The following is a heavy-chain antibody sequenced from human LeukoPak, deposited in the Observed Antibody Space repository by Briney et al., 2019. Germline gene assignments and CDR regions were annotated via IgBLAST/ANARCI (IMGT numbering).Heavy chain of an antibody. CDR2: INPNSGGT. CDR3: ARSMVRGVINANDY. D-gene: IGHD3-10*01. Sequence: ASVKVSCKASGYTFTGYYIHWVRQAPGQGLEWMGWINPNSGGTHYAQKFQGRVTMTRDTSISTAYMELSSLRSEDTAVYYCARSMVRGVINANDYWGQGTLVTVSS. CDR1: GYTFTGYY. V-gene: IGHV1-2*02. J-gene: IGHJ4*02.